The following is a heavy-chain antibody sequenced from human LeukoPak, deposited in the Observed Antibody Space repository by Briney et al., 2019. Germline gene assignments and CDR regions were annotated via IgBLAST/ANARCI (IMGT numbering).Heavy chain of an antibody. J-gene: IGHJ4*02. CDR1: GFTFSSYA. CDR2: ISGSGGST. D-gene: IGHD2-15*01. CDR3: AKDSRVVVAATPDY. Sequence: GGTLRLSCAASGFTFSSYAMSWVRQAPGKGLEWVSAISGSGGSTYYADSVKGRFTISRDNSKNTLYLQMNSLRAEDTAVYYCAKDSRVVVAATPDYWGQGTLVAVSS. V-gene: IGHV3-23*01.